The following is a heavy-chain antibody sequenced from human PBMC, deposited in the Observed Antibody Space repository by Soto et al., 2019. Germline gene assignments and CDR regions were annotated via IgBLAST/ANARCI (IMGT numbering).Heavy chain of an antibody. Sequence: GGSLRLSCVASGFTFRNNAMNWVRQAPGKGLEWISDITSDGSKTHYADSVKGRFTISRDNVEDTLFLQLNNVRGDDTAVYSCVRGGGGGLFEHWGQGVLVTVSS. CDR1: GFTFRNNA. V-gene: IGHV3-23*01. D-gene: IGHD2-21*01. CDR3: VRGGGGGLFEH. CDR2: ITSDGSKT. J-gene: IGHJ4*02.